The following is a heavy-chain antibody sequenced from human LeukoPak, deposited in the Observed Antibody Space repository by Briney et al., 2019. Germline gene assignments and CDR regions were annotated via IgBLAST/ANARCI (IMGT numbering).Heavy chain of an antibody. D-gene: IGHD5-24*01. V-gene: IGHV3-53*01. J-gene: IGHJ4*02. CDR3: ARGDGYNFFDY. Sequence: PGGSLRLSCAVSGFSVTNNYMSWVRQAPGKGLEWVSVFYVGGATYFEDAVKGRFNISRDNSENTLYLQMKSLRAEDTAVYYCARGDGYNFFDYWGQGTLVTVSS. CDR2: FYVGGAT. CDR1: GFSVTNNY.